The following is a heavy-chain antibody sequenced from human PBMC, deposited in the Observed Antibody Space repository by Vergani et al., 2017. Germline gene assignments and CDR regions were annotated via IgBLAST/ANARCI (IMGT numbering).Heavy chain of an antibody. CDR2: IIPIFGIA. J-gene: IGHJ3*02. V-gene: IGHV1-69*17. D-gene: IGHD5-18*01. CDR1: GGTFSSYA. Sequence: QVQLVQSGAEVKKPGSSVKVSCKASGGTFSSYAISWVRQAPGQGLEWMGGIIPIFGIANYAQKFQGRVTITADKSMSTAYMELSSLRSEDTAVYYWASSPNWVDTARTSAFDIWGQGTMVTVSS. CDR3: ASSPNWVDTARTSAFDI.